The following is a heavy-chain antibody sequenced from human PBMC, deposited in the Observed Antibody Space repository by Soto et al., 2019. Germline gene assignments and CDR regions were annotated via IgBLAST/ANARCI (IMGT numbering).Heavy chain of an antibody. D-gene: IGHD3-3*01. CDR3: ARDAGYDEEWFDP. Sequence: PSETLSLTCTVSRGLVSNDHWSWIRQPAGKGLEWIGRRYKTGNIDYNPSLKSRVTMSVDTSKNQFSLRLSSVTAADTAVYYCARDAGYDEEWFDPWGPGTQVTVSS. J-gene: IGHJ5*02. CDR1: RGLVSNDH. CDR2: RYKTGNI. V-gene: IGHV4-4*07.